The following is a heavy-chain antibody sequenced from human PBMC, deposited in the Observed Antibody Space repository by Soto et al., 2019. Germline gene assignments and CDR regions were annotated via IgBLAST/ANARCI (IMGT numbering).Heavy chain of an antibody. CDR3: ARENIVRTMDLFDC. D-gene: IGHD1-26*01. J-gene: IGHJ4*02. CDR2: TYCRSKWYS. V-gene: IGHV6-1*01. CDR1: GDSVSSNSAA. Sequence: SRTLALTCVISGDSVSSNSAAWHWIRQSPSGGLGWLGRTYCRSKWYSDYATSVNSRITITPVPSKTQFSLPLTSVTPEDTAVYYCARENIVRTMDLFDCWGQGTQVTVSA.